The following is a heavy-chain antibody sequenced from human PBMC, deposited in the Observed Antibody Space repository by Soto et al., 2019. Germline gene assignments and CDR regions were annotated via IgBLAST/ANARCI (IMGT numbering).Heavy chain of an antibody. Sequence: EVRLVQSGAGSAPPGGSLRLSCSASGYTFSSYWMYWVRQLPGKGLVWVSRIKSDGSGVTYADSVKGRFTTSRDNAQNTLYLQMTSLRGEDTAVYYCTRGFRAGSMDYWGQGTAVTVSS. CDR1: GYTFSSYW. CDR3: TRGFRAGSMDY. V-gene: IGHV3-74*01. CDR2: IKSDGSGV. J-gene: IGHJ4*02. D-gene: IGHD1-26*01.